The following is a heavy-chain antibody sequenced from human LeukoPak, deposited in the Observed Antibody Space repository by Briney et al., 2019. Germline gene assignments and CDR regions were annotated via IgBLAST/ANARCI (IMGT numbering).Heavy chain of an antibody. CDR2: IYSGGRT. Sequence: GGSLRLSCPASGFTVSSSYKSWVRQAPGKGLEWVSLIYSGGRTEYTDSVKGRFTIYTDNSKNTLYLQMNSLRAEDTAVYYCARVGCSGGSCYTQYFNRWGQGTLVTVSP. V-gene: IGHV3-53*01. D-gene: IGHD2-15*01. J-gene: IGHJ1*01. CDR3: ARVGCSGGSCYTQYFNR. CDR1: GFTVSSSY.